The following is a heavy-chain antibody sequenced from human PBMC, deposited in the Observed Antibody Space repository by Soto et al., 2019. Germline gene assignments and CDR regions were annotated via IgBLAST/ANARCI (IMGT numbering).Heavy chain of an antibody. CDR3: ASDYDYVWGSYRTPYDY. CDR1: GFTFSSYA. D-gene: IGHD3-16*02. J-gene: IGHJ4*02. V-gene: IGHV3-30-3*01. Sequence: QVQLVESGGGVVQPGRSLRLSCAASGFTFSSYAMHWVRQAPGKGLEWVAVISYDGSNKYYADSVKGRFTIPRDNSKNTLYLQMNSLRAEDTAVYYCASDYDYVWGSYRTPYDYWGQGTLVTVSS. CDR2: ISYDGSNK.